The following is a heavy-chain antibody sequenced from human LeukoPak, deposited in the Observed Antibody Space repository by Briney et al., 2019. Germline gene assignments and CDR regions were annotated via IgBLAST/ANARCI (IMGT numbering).Heavy chain of an antibody. CDR3: AREGIYSSSWLYYYYYYMDV. Sequence: SSETLSLTCTVSGGSTSSYYWSWIRQPPGKGLEWIGYIYYSGSTNYNPSLKSRVTISVDTSKNQFSLKLSSVTAADTAVYYCAREGIYSSSWLYYYYYYMDVWGKGTTVTVSS. J-gene: IGHJ6*03. CDR1: GGSTSSYY. CDR2: IYYSGST. V-gene: IGHV4-59*12. D-gene: IGHD6-13*01.